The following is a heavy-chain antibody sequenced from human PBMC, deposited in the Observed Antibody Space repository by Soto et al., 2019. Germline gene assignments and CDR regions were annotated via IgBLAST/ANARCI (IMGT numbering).Heavy chain of an antibody. J-gene: IGHJ4*01. CDR3: ARTAYGEYYDSTGYYYSF. V-gene: IGHV5-51*01. Sequence: PGESLKISCKGSGYRFTDNWIAWVRQMPGKGLEWMGTIYPGDFDTRYSPSFQGQVTISADKSISTAYLQWSALKASDTAMYYCARTAYGEYYDSTGYYYSFWGQGTLVTVSS. CDR1: GYRFTDNW. CDR2: IYPGDFDT. D-gene: IGHD3-22*01.